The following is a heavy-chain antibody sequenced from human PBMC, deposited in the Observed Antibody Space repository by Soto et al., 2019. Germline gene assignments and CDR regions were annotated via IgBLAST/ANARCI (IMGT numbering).Heavy chain of an antibody. CDR2: ITVGSSPI. J-gene: IGHJ4*02. CDR3: AGERGGGGFSH. CDR1: GFTFNDYS. Sequence: EVQLVESGGDLVQPGGSLRLSCAASGFTFNDYSMHWVRQAPGKGLEWLSYITVGSSPIYYADSVKGRLTISRDNAKNPLFLQRASLSAEDTAVYYGAGERGGGGFSHWGQGTLVTVSS. D-gene: IGHD3-16*01. V-gene: IGHV3-48*01.